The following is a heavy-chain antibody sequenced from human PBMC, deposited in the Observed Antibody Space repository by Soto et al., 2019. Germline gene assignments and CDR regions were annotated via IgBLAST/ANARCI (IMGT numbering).Heavy chain of an antibody. D-gene: IGHD5-12*01. CDR2: IYPGDSDT. V-gene: IGHV5-51*01. J-gene: IGHJ3*02. Sequence: PGESLKISCKGSGYIFTSYWIGWVRQMPGKGLEWMGIIYPGDSDTRYSPSFQGQVTISADKSISTAYLQWSSLKASDTAMYYCASARDGYNYEHDAFDIWGQGTMVTVSS. CDR1: GYIFTSYW. CDR3: ASARDGYNYEHDAFDI.